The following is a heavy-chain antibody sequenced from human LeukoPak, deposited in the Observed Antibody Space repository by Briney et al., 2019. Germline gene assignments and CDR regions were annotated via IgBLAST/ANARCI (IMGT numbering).Heavy chain of an antibody. CDR2: IYYGGST. J-gene: IGHJ4*02. Sequence: LSGGSLRLSCAASGFTVSSNSMGWVRQTPGKGLEWVSVIYYGGSTFYADSVQGRVSISRDNSKNILYLQINNLRAEDSAVYYCARVAKDCGGDCFSDYWGQGTLVTVSS. D-gene: IGHD2-21*02. V-gene: IGHV3-66*01. CDR1: GFTVSSNS. CDR3: ARVAKDCGGDCFSDY.